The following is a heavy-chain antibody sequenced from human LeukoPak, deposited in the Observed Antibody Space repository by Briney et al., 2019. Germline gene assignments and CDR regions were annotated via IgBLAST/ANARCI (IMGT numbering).Heavy chain of an antibody. CDR2: ISNSGRT. D-gene: IGHD5-18*01. V-gene: IGHV4-39*01. CDR3: ARAGYRLHLLDRIQNWFDP. Sequence: KASETLSLTCTVSGDFISSPGYFWGWIRQSPGKGLEWLGSISNSGRTYYNPSLKSRVTTSIDTSQNQFSLKLTSVTAADTAVYYCARAGYRLHLLDRIQNWFDPWGQGTLVTVSS. J-gene: IGHJ5*02. CDR1: GDFISSPGYF.